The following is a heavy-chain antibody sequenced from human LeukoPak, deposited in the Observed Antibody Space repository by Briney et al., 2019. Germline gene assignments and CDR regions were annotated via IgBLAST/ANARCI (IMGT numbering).Heavy chain of an antibody. CDR2: MNPKSGDT. Sequence: ASVKVSCKASGYSFTNYDINWVRQATGQGLEWMGWMNPKSGDTGYSQKFQGRVFITRDTSINTAYMELSSLGSDDTAVYYCARGRGWTMNDAFDIWGQGTMVTVSS. CDR3: ARGRGWTMNDAFDI. J-gene: IGHJ3*02. D-gene: IGHD6-19*01. CDR1: GYSFTNYD. V-gene: IGHV1-8*03.